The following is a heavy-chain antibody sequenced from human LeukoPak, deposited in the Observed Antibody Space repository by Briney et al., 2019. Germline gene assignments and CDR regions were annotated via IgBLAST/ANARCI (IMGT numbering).Heavy chain of an antibody. D-gene: IGHD2-15*01. V-gene: IGHV3-7*04. CDR3: ARDGSGNRYYYYGMDV. CDR1: GFTFSSYW. Sequence: PGGSLRLSCAASGFTFSSYWMSWVRQAPGKGLDWVANIKEDGSEKYYVDSVKGRFTISRDNAKNSLYLQMNSLRAEDTAVYYCARDGSGNRYYYYGMDVWGQGTTVTVSS. CDR2: IKEDGSEK. J-gene: IGHJ6*02.